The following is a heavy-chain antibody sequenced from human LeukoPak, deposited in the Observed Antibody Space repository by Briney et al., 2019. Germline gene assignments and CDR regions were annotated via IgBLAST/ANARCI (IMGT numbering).Heavy chain of an antibody. CDR2: IYYSGST. J-gene: IGHJ6*03. V-gene: IGHV4-39*01. D-gene: IGHD3-3*01. CDR3: ARGGGDFWSGYYTDYYMDV. CDR1: GGSISSCSYY. Sequence: SETLSLTCTVSGGSISSCSYYWGWIRQPPGKGLEWIGSIYYSGSTYYNPSLKSRVTISVDTSKNQFSLKLSSVTAADTAVYYCARGGGDFWSGYYTDYYMDVWGKGTTVTVSS.